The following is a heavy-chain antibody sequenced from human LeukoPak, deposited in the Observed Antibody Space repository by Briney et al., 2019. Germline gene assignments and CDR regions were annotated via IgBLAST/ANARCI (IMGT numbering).Heavy chain of an antibody. Sequence: GGSLRLSCAASGFTFSSNWMSWVRQAPGKGLGWVANIKQDGSEKYYVDSVKGLLTIARDHAKNQLYLQMNSLRAEDTAVYCCARGAGPYYYYYYYLDVWGKGTTVTVSS. CDR3: ARGAGPYYYYYYYLDV. J-gene: IGHJ6*03. CDR1: GFTFSSNW. D-gene: IGHD6-19*01. V-gene: IGHV3-7*01. CDR2: IKQDGSEK.